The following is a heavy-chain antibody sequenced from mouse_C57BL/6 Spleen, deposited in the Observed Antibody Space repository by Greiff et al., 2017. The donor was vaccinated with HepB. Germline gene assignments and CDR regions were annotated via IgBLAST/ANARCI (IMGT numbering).Heavy chain of an antibody. CDR3: ARRGSHYAMDY. CDR1: GYTFTSYW. V-gene: IGHV1-59*01. CDR2: IDPSDSYT. Sequence: VKLQQPGAELVRPGTSVKLSCKASGYTFTSYWMHWVKQRPGQGLEWIGVIDPSDSYTNYNQKFKGKATLTVDTSSSTAYMQLSSLTSEDSAVYYCARRGSHYAMDYWGQGTSVTVSS. J-gene: IGHJ4*01.